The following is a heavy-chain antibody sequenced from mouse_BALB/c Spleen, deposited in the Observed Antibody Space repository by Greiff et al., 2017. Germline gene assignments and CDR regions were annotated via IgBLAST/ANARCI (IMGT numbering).Heavy chain of an antibody. CDR3: ARRDTTATSWFAY. Sequence: DVHLVESGAELVRPGALVKLSCKASGFNIKDYYMHWVKQRPEQGLEWIGWIDPENGNTIYDPKFQGKASITADTSSNTAYLQLSSLTSEDTAVYYCARRDTTATSWFAYWGQGTLVTVSA. CDR1: GFNIKDYY. CDR2: IDPENGNT. V-gene: IGHV14-1*02. J-gene: IGHJ3*01. D-gene: IGHD1-2*01.